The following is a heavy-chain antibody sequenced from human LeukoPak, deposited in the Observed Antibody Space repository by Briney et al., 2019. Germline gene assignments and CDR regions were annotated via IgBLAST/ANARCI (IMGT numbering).Heavy chain of an antibody. V-gene: IGHV4-34*01. CDR2: INHSGST. Sequence: SETLSLTCAVYGGSFSGYYWSWIRQPPGKGLEWIGEINHSGSTNYNPSLKSRVTISVDTSKNQFSLKLSSVTAADTAVYCCARGGQGSYPYRPPGYWGQGTLVTVSS. J-gene: IGHJ4*02. CDR3: ARGGQGSYPYRPPGY. D-gene: IGHD1-26*01. CDR1: GGSFSGYY.